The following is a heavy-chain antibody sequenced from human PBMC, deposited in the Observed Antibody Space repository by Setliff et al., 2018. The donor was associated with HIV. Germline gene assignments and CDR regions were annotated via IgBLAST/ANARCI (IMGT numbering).Heavy chain of an antibody. Sequence: GGSLRLSCAASGFTFTDYWMHWVRQVPGQGLEWVAVMSTGGDIKIYADSVKGRFTISRDNSKNTLNLQMNSLRAEDTAVYYCASGYSSSSPRRDYWGQGTLVTVSS. CDR3: ASGYSSSSPRRDY. V-gene: IGHV3-33*08. CDR1: GFTFTDYW. D-gene: IGHD6-6*01. J-gene: IGHJ4*02. CDR2: MSTGGDIK.